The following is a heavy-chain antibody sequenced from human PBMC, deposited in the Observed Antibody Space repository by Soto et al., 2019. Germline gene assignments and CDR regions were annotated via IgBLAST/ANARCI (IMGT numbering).Heavy chain of an antibody. V-gene: IGHV5-51*01. CDR3: ARHEALYSGYDSADYYYYYGMDV. D-gene: IGHD5-12*01. CDR1: GYSFTSYW. Sequence: GESLKISCKGSGYSFTSYWIGWVRQMPGKGLEWMGIIYPGDSDTRYSPSFQGQVTISADKSISTAYLQWSSLKASDTAMYYCARHEALYSGYDSADYYYYYGMDVWGQGTTVTGSS. J-gene: IGHJ6*02. CDR2: IYPGDSDT.